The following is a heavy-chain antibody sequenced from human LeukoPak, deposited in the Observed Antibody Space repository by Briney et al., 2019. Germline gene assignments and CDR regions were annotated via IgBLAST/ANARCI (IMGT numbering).Heavy chain of an antibody. Sequence: GGSLRLSCAASGFTFSSYAMSWVRQAPGKGLEWVSAISGSGGSTYYADSVKGRFTISRDNSKNTLYLQMNSLRAEDTAVYYCAKDLGYGGNHARGDYFDYWGQGTLVTVSS. D-gene: IGHD4-23*01. CDR2: ISGSGGST. V-gene: IGHV3-23*01. CDR3: AKDLGYGGNHARGDYFDY. CDR1: GFTFSSYA. J-gene: IGHJ4*02.